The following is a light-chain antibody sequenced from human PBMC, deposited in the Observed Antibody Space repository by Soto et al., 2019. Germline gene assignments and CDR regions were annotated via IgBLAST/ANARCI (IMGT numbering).Light chain of an antibody. CDR2: VAS. Sequence: DIQITQSPSSLSASVVDRATITCRASLPISNYLAWYEQIPGKIGNVLIYVASTLLACVPSSLTGTCSGTDFTLTISSLQPEDAAAYYCQKYHRALHTFGGGATVDIK. CDR3: QKYHRALHT. J-gene: IGKJ4*02. CDR1: LPISNY. V-gene: IGKV1-27*01.